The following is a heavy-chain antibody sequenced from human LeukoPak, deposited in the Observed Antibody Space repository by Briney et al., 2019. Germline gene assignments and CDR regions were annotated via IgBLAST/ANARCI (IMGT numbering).Heavy chain of an antibody. CDR1: GFTFSSYW. CDR2: IRQDGGEK. V-gene: IGHV3-7*05. D-gene: IGHD3-3*01. J-gene: IGHJ4*02. Sequence: PGGSLRLSCTASGFTFSSYWMSWVRQTRGKGLEWVANIRQDGGEKCYLDSVRGRFTISRDNAKSSLYLQMNPLRAEDTAVYYCAKISSVDSWSPFDYWGQGTLVTVSS. CDR3: AKISSVDSWSPFDY.